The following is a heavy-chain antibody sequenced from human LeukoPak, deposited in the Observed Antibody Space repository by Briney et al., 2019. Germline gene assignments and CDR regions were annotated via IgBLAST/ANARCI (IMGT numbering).Heavy chain of an antibody. Sequence: SETLSLTCTVSGRSMSNYYWSWIRQPPGKGLEWIGFIYYSGNTNYNASLKSRVTITVGASRNQFFLKLRSVTAADTAVYYCARRYDSSSYVPFSDYWGQGALVTVSS. CDR2: IYYSGNT. CDR1: GRSMSNYY. CDR3: ARRYDSSSYVPFSDY. D-gene: IGHD3-22*01. J-gene: IGHJ4*02. V-gene: IGHV4-59*08.